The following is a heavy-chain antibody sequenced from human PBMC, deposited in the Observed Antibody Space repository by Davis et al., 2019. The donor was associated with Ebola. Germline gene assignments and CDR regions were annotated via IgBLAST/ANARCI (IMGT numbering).Heavy chain of an antibody. Sequence: SETLSLTCAVYGGSFSGYYWSWIRQPPGKGLEWIGEINHSGSTNYNPSLKSRVTISVDTSKNQFSLKLSSVTAADTAVYYCARGGWWLRSRGSFDYWGQGTLVTVSS. D-gene: IGHD5-12*01. CDR3: ARGGWWLRSRGSFDY. CDR1: GGSFSGYY. CDR2: INHSGST. J-gene: IGHJ4*02. V-gene: IGHV4-34*01.